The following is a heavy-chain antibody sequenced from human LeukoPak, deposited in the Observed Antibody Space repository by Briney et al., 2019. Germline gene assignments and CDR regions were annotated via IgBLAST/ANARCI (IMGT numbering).Heavy chain of an antibody. CDR2: INDSGTT. CDR3: ARDRYYDSSGYYLRDFDY. D-gene: IGHD3-22*01. J-gene: IGHJ4*02. Sequence: GSLRLSCAASGFTFSNAWMSWVRQAPGKGLEWIGDINDSGTTKYNPTLKSRVTISIDTSKNQFSLKVKSVTAADTAVYYCARDRYYDSSGYYLRDFDYWGQGTLVTVSS. V-gene: IGHV4-34*01. CDR1: GFTFSNAW.